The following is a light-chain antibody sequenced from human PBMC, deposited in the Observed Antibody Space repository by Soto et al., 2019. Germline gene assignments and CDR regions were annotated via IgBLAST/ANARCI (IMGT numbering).Light chain of an antibody. V-gene: IGKV3-20*01. J-gene: IGKJ4*01. Sequence: EIVLTQSPGTLSLSPGERATLSCRARLSVFKSYLAWYQQKPGQAPRLLIYGAYNRATGISDRFSGSGSGTDFTLTVNRLEPADFAVYYCQQYGSSPSTFGGGTKVEIK. CDR2: GAY. CDR3: QQYGSSPST. CDR1: LSVFKSY.